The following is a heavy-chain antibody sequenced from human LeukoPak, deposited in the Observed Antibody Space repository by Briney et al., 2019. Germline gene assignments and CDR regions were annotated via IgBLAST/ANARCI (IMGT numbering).Heavy chain of an antibody. J-gene: IGHJ5*02. V-gene: IGHV4-34*01. CDR1: GGSFSGYY. Sequence: SETLSLTCAVYGGSFSGYYWSWIRQPPGKGLEWIGEINHSGSINYNPSLKSRVTISVDTSKNQFSLKLSSVTAADTAVYYCAIHIVVVPAAKKKNWFDPWGQGTPVTVSS. CDR2: INHSGSI. CDR3: AIHIVVVPAAKKKNWFDP. D-gene: IGHD2-2*01.